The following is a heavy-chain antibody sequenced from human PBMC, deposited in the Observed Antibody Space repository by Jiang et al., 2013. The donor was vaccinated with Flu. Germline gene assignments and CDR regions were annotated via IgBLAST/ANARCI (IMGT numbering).Heavy chain of an antibody. Sequence: LLKPSETLSLTCAVSGYSISSGYYWGWIRQPPGKGLEWIGSIYHSGSTYYNPSLKSRVTISVDTSKNQFSLKLSSVTAADTAVYYCATGINTAMAVDYWGQGTLVTVSS. CDR2: IYHSGST. J-gene: IGHJ4*02. V-gene: IGHV4-38-2*01. CDR3: ATGINTAMAVDY. D-gene: IGHD5-18*01. CDR1: GYSISSGYY.